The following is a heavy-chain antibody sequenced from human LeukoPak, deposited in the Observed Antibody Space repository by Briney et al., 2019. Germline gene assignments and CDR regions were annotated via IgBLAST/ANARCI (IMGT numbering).Heavy chain of an antibody. J-gene: IGHJ5*02. CDR2: INHSGST. Sequence: SETLSLTCAVYGGTFSGYYWSWIRQPPGKGLEWIGEINHSGSTNYNPSLKSRVTISVDTSKNQFSLKLSSVTAADTAVYYCARGRAKDIVVVVAARKGLYNWFDPWGQGTLVTVSS. CDR3: ARGRAKDIVVVVAARKGLYNWFDP. CDR1: GGTFSGYY. V-gene: IGHV4-34*01. D-gene: IGHD2-15*01.